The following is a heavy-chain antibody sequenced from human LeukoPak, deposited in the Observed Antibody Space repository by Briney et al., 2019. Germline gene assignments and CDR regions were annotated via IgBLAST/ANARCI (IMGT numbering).Heavy chain of an antibody. D-gene: IGHD3-10*01. CDR1: GFSLRNKA. CDR2: ISTSGGST. J-gene: IGHJ2*01. CDR3: AKDAGAPGTSDWYFDL. V-gene: IGHV3-23*01. Sequence: GGSLRLSCAASGFSLRNKAMTWVRQAPAKGLEWVAAISTSGGSTSYADSVKGRFTISRDVSKSTLSLQMHSLRVEDTATYYCAKDAGAPGTSDWYFDLWGRGTLVTVSS.